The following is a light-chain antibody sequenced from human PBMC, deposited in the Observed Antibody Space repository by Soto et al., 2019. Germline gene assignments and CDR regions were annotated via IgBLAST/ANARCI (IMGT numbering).Light chain of an antibody. J-gene: IGLJ1*01. Sequence: QSVLTHPASVSGSPGQSITISCTGTSSDVGSYNLVSWYQQHPGKAPKLMIYEVSKRPSGVSNRFSGSKSGNTASLTISGLQAEDEADYYCCSYAGSSTVFGTGTKVTVL. V-gene: IGLV2-23*02. CDR3: CSYAGSSTV. CDR1: SSDVGSYNL. CDR2: EVS.